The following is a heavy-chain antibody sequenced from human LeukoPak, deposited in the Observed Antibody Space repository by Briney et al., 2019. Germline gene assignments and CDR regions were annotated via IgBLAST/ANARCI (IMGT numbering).Heavy chain of an antibody. V-gene: IGHV3-23*01. CDR1: GFTFSSYA. J-gene: IGHJ3*02. Sequence: PGGSLRLSCAASGFTFSSYAMSWVRQAPGKGLEWVSTISGSGGSTYYADSVKGRFTISRDNSKNTLHLQMNSLRAEDTAVYYCAKDLRVVDAFDMWGQGTMVTVSS. CDR2: ISGSGGST. CDR3: AKDLRVVDAFDM.